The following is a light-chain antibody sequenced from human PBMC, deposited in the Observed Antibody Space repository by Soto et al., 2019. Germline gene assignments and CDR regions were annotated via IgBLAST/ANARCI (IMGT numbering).Light chain of an antibody. CDR3: QQYYSLPLT. V-gene: IGKV4-1*01. J-gene: IGKJ3*01. CDR1: QSVFYSSTNKNY. Sequence: DIVMTQSPDSLAVSLGERAAINCKSSQSVFYSSTNKNYLAWYQQKPGQPPKLLIYWASTRESGVPDRFSGSGSGTDFTLTISSLQAEDVAVYYCQQYYSLPLTFGPGTKVDIK. CDR2: WAS.